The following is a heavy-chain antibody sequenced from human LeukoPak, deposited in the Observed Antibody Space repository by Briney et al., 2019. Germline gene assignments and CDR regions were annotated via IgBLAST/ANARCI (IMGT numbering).Heavy chain of an antibody. CDR2: NNNSGST. J-gene: IGHJ5*02. D-gene: IGHD3-16*01. CDR1: GGSFSGYF. V-gene: IGHV4-34*01. Sequence: SETLSLTCAVYGGSFSGYFWSWLGPPPGKGVAWIGENNNSGSTNNNPSLKSRVTISVDTSKNQFSLKLSSVTAADTAVYYCARGRFRRNWFDPWGQGTLVTVSS. CDR3: ARGRFRRNWFDP.